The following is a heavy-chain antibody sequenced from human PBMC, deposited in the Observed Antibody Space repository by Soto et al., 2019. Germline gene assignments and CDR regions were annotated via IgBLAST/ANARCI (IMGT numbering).Heavy chain of an antibody. J-gene: IGHJ6*02. D-gene: IGHD3-22*01. CDR3: ARDDRYYYDSSGYYYVGSLFYYYYYGMDV. CDR1: GFTFSSYS. CDR2: ISSSSSTI. Sequence: SGGSLRLSCAASGFTFSSYSMNWVRQAPGKGLEWVSYISSSSSTIYYADSVKGRFTISRDNAKNTLYLQMNSLRDEDTAVYYCARDDRYYYDSSGYYYVGSLFYYYYYGMDVWGQGTTVTVSS. V-gene: IGHV3-48*02.